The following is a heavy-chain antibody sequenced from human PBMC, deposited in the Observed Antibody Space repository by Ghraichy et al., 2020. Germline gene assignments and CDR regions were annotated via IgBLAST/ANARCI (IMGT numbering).Heavy chain of an antibody. Sequence: GGSLRLSCAASEFRVSSNYMSWVRQAPGKGLEWVSVIYRSGRTYYADSVKGRFTISRDNSKNTVYLQMNSLRAEDTALYYCATGGTTYYYGMDVWGQGTMVTVSS. CDR3: ATGGTTYYYGMDV. CDR1: EFRVSSNY. J-gene: IGHJ6*02. D-gene: IGHD3-16*01. CDR2: IYRSGRT. V-gene: IGHV3-53*01.